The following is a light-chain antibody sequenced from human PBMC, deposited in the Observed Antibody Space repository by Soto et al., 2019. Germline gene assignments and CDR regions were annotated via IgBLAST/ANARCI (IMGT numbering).Light chain of an antibody. CDR3: MQAQQTAT. V-gene: IGKV2-28*01. CDR2: LAS. CDR1: QSLQHTNGYNY. J-gene: IGKJ1*01. Sequence: DIVMTQSPLSLPVTPGEPASISWRSSQSLQHTNGYNYMDWYVQKPRQSPQVLIYLASNRASGDTDRFSGRASATDFTLKINRVEPEAVRITYCMQAQQTATFAQGNRVEIK.